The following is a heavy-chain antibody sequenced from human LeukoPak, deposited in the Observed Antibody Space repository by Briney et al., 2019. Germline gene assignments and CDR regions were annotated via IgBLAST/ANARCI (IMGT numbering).Heavy chain of an antibody. D-gene: IGHD6-13*01. CDR1: GGSISSYY. CDR2: IYHGEST. V-gene: IGHV4-59*08. Sequence: SETLSLTCTVSGGSISSYYWSWIRQPPGKGLEWIGYIYHGESTNYSPSLRSRVTISLETSKNQFSLNLSSVTAADTAVYYCAEGTESSSWTSRIDYWGQGTPVTVSS. CDR3: AEGTESSSWTSRIDY. J-gene: IGHJ4*02.